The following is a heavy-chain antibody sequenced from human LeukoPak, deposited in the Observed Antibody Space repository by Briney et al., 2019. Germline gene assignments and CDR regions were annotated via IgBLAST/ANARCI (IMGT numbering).Heavy chain of an antibody. CDR1: GGTFTSYD. CDR2: MSPNSGDT. V-gene: IGHV1-8*01. Sequence: ASVKVSCKASGGTFTSYDINWVRHATGQGLEWMGWMSPNSGDTGYAQKFQGRVTMTRDTSISTAFMELTSLRSEDTAVYYCARGPPNWGFDFWGQGALVTVSS. J-gene: IGHJ4*02. D-gene: IGHD7-27*01. CDR3: ARGPPNWGFDF.